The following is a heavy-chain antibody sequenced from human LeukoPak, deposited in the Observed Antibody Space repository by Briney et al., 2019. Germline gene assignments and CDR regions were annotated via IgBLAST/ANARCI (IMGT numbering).Heavy chain of an antibody. J-gene: IGHJ4*02. Sequence: PSETLSLTCTVSGNSIRSYYWNWIRQPPGKGLGWIGYIYYSGTTSYNPPLRSRVTISVDMSKNQFSLRLTSVTAADTAVYYCARQSEGFDSWGQGTLVTVSS. CDR2: IYYSGTT. V-gene: IGHV4-59*08. CDR3: ARQSEGFDS. CDR1: GNSIRSYY.